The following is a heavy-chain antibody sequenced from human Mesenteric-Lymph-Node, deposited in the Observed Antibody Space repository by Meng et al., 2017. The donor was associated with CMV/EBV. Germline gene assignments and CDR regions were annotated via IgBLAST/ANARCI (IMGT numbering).Heavy chain of an antibody. D-gene: IGHD6-19*01. J-gene: IGHJ5*02. CDR3: ARGLHISVGIS. CDR2: ISSSGSNV. CDR1: GFTFSDYS. V-gene: IGHV3-11*04. Sequence: GESLKISCAASGFTFSDYSMSWVRQAPGKGLEWVSYISSSGSNVYYADSVKGRFTISRDNAKNSLYLQMNSLRADDTAVYYCARGLHISVGISWGQGTLVTVSS.